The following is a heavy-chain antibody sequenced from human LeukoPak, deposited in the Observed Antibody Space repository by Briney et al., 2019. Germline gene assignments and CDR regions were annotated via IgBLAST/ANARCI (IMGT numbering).Heavy chain of an antibody. Sequence: GGSLRLSCAASGFTFSSYAMHWVRQAPGKGLEWVAVISYDGSNKYYADSVKGRFTISRDNSENTLYLQMNSLRAEDTAVYYCARVLGLLWFGESFYGMDVWGKGTTVTVSS. CDR2: ISYDGSNK. V-gene: IGHV3-30*04. D-gene: IGHD3-10*01. CDR1: GFTFSSYA. J-gene: IGHJ6*04. CDR3: ARVLGLLWFGESFYGMDV.